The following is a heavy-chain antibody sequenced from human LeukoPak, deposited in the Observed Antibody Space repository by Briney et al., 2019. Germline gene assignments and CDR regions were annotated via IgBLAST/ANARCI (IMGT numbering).Heavy chain of an antibody. V-gene: IGHV4-61*08. CDR1: GGSVSSGGYY. D-gene: IGHD3-10*01. CDR2: IYYSGSP. J-gene: IGHJ4*02. CDR3: ARVPISTSARGYFDY. Sequence: SETLSLTCTVSGGSVSSGGYYWSWIRQPPGKGLEWIGYIYYSGSPTYNPSLNSRVTISVDTSKNKFSLKLSSVTAADTAVYYCARVPISTSARGYFDYWGQGTLVTVSS.